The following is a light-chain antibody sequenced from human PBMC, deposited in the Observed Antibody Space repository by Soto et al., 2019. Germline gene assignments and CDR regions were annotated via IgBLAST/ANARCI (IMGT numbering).Light chain of an antibody. Sequence: MHQLPDARYDIPVTKFTPSFRASQSVSDKLAWYQQKPGQGPRLLVYGASTRTLGIPARFSGSGSGTEFTLTISSLQSEDFATYYCQQYNTWPITFGQGTRLEIK. J-gene: IGKJ5*01. CDR3: QQYNTWPIT. CDR2: GAS. CDR1: QSVSDK. V-gene: IGKV3-15*01.